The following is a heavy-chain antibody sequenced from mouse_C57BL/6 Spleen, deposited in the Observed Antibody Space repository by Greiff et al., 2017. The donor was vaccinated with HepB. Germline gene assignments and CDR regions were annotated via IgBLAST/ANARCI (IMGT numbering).Heavy chain of an antibody. CDR2: IHPNSGST. J-gene: IGHJ2*01. Sequence: QVQLQQPGAELVKPGASVKLSCKASGYTFTSYWMHWVKQRPGQGLEWIGMIHPNSGSTNYNEKFKSKATLTVDKSSSTAYLQLSSLTSEDSAVYDCARSAVDGYYGGYFDYWGQGTTLTVSS. CDR3: ARSAVDGYYGGYFDY. D-gene: IGHD2-3*01. CDR1: GYTFTSYW. V-gene: IGHV1-64*01.